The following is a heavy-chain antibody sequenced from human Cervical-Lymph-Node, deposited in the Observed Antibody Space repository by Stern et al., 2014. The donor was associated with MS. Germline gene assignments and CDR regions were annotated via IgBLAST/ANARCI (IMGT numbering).Heavy chain of an antibody. CDR2: INPNSGNT. CDR3: ASPQVAGLNWFAP. CDR1: GFPSTSYD. J-gene: IGHJ5*02. Sequence: QDQLVQSGAEVKKPGASVKVSCRASGFPSTSYDINWVRQAPGQGLDWMGWINPNSGNTGYAQKFQGRVTMTRNTSISTVYMELSSLTSEDTAVYYCASPQVAGLNWFAPWGHGTLVTVSS. V-gene: IGHV1-8*01. D-gene: IGHD6-13*01.